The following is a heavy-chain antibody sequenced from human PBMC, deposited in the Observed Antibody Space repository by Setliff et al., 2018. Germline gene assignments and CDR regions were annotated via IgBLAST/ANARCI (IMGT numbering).Heavy chain of an antibody. V-gene: IGHV4-59*10. CDR3: ARDGGPRALDC. D-gene: IGHD3-16*01. CDR1: GGSFSGYY. CDR2: MYTSGSA. J-gene: IGHJ4*02. Sequence: SETLSLTCAVYGGSFSGYYWSWIRQPPGKRLEWIGRMYTSGSANYNPSLRSRVTISLDTSKNQFSLRLNSVTAADTAVYYCARDGGPRALDCWGQGTLVTVSS.